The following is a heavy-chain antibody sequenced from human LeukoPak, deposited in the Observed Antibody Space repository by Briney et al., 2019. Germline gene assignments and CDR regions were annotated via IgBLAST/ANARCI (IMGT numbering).Heavy chain of an antibody. CDR3: ARTGDTTFYYHYFDY. V-gene: IGHV4-34*01. J-gene: IGHJ4*02. Sequence: SETLSLTCAVHGGSFSAHYWSWIRQTPGKGLEWIGDMNPSVGGNYNPSLRSRVAISLDTSMNQFSLRLDSVTAADTAVYFCARTGDTTFYYHYFDYWSPGALVTVSS. CDR1: GGSFSAHY. D-gene: IGHD2/OR15-2a*01. CDR2: MNPSVGG.